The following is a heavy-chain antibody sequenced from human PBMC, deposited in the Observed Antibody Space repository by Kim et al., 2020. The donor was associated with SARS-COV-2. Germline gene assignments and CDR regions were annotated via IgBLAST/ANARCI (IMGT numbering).Heavy chain of an antibody. V-gene: IGHV1-24*01. CDR3: ASRPKPDDFLGLVNIRGHYYGLEV. CDR1: GDTLTDLS. Sequence: ASVKVSCKVSGDTLTDLSMHWVRQSPGRGLEWMGGFDAASRKIIYAQRFQGRVTMTEDTSRDTAYMELRSLRSEDTAIYYCASRPKPDDFLGLVNIRGHYYGLEVWGQGTPVTVSS. D-gene: IGHD3-9*01. CDR2: FDAASRKI. J-gene: IGHJ6*02.